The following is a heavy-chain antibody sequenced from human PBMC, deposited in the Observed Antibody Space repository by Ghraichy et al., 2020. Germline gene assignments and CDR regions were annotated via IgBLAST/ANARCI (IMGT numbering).Heavy chain of an antibody. D-gene: IGHD2-2*01. J-gene: IGHJ4*02. CDR1: GFIFSTYT. CDR3: ARDLVYCRSATCEDH. Sequence: GGSLRLSCAASGFIFSTYTMHWVRQAPGKGLEWVSGISYDGSTKHYVDSVRGRFTISRDDSQSTLYLQMDSLRPEDTAVYYCARDLVYCRSATCEDHWGQGTLVIVSS. CDR2: ISYDGSTK. V-gene: IGHV3-30-3*01.